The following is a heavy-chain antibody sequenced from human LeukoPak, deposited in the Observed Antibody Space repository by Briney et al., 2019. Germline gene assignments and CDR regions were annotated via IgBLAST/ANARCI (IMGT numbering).Heavy chain of an antibody. V-gene: IGHV3-53*01. Sequence: GGSLRLSCAASGFTVSSNYMSWVRQATGKGLEWVSVIYSGGSTYYPASMNGRFTISKDNSKNTLYLQMNSLRAEDTAVYYCARSGAFGGVYDYWGQGTLVTVSS. CDR2: IYSGGST. J-gene: IGHJ4*02. D-gene: IGHD3-16*01. CDR3: ARSGAFGGVYDY. CDR1: GFTVSSNY.